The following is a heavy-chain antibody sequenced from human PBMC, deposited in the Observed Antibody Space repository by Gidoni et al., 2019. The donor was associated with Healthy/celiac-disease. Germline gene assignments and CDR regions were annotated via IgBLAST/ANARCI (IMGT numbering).Heavy chain of an antibody. J-gene: IGHJ4*02. CDR3: ARGSRGYCSGGSCFPPDY. D-gene: IGHD2-15*01. CDR2: ISSSSSYI. CDR1: GFTFSRYS. Sequence: EVQLVVSGGGLVKPGEYLRLSSAASGFTFSRYSMNWVRQAPGKGLEWVSSISSSSSYIYYADSVKGRFTISRDNAKNSLYLQMNSLRAEDTAVYYCARGSRGYCSGGSCFPPDYWGQGTLVTVSS. V-gene: IGHV3-21*01.